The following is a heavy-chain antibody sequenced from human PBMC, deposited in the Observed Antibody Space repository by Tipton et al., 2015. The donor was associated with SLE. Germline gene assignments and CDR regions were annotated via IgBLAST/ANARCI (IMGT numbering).Heavy chain of an antibody. CDR3: AREGVATEDGFDI. Sequence: SLRLSCAASGFIFSNYYMSWIRQAPGKGLEWVSYISDSGNTIYYADSVRGRFTISRDNSKNSVSLQMNSLRVEDTAVYFCAREGVATEDGFDIWGQGTMVTVSS. V-gene: IGHV3-11*04. CDR1: GFIFSNYY. J-gene: IGHJ3*02. D-gene: IGHD5-12*01. CDR2: ISDSGNTI.